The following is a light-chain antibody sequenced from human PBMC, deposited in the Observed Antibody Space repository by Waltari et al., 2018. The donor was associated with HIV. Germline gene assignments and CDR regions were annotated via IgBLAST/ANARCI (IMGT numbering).Light chain of an antibody. CDR3: YSTDSSDNDRVL. J-gene: IGLJ2*01. CDR1: ALPRKY. CDR2: EDS. V-gene: IGLV3-10*01. Sequence: SYELTQPPSVSVSPGQTARITCSGDALPRKYAFWYQQKSGQAPVLVIYEDSKRPSGISGRFSGSSSGTMATLTISGAQVDDEGDYYCYSTDSSDNDRVLFGGGTNLTVL.